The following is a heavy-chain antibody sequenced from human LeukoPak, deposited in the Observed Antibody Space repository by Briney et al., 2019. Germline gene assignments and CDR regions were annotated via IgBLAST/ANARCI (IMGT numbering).Heavy chain of an antibody. CDR2: INHSGST. CDR3: ARGRSPSRYCSGGSCYLGRYFDL. J-gene: IGHJ2*01. Sequence: PSETLSLTCAVYGGSFSGYYWSWIRQPPGKGLEWIGEINHSGSTNYNPSLKSRVTISVDTSKNQFSLKLSSVTAADTAVYYCARGRSPSRYCSGGSCYLGRYFDLWGRGTLVTVSS. V-gene: IGHV4-34*01. CDR1: GGSFSGYY. D-gene: IGHD2-15*01.